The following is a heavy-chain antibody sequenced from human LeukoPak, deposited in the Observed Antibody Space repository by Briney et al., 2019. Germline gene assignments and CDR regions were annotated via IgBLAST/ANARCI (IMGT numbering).Heavy chain of an antibody. CDR3: AKDALATPTRYFQH. J-gene: IGHJ1*01. Sequence: GGSLRLSCAASGFTFSSYAMSWVRQAPGEGLEWVSAISGSGGSTYYADSVKGRFTISRDSSKSTLYLQMNSLRAEDTAIYYCAKDALATPTRYFQHWGQGTLVAVSS. D-gene: IGHD5-12*01. CDR1: GFTFSSYA. V-gene: IGHV3-23*01. CDR2: ISGSGGST.